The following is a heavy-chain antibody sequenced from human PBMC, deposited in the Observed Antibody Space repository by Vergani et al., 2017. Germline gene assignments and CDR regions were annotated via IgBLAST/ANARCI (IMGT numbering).Heavy chain of an antibody. Sequence: QVQVVQSGAEVKKSGASVKVSCKTSGYTFSNYYMYWVRQAPGQGLEWMGIINPSGGHTNYAQKFHGRVTMTRDTSTSTVYMEVSSLRSEDTAIYYCARGDYGILTGFQYWGQGTLVTVSA. CDR3: ARGDYGILTGFQY. D-gene: IGHD3-9*01. CDR2: INPSGGHT. J-gene: IGHJ4*02. V-gene: IGHV1-46*03. CDR1: GYTFSNYY.